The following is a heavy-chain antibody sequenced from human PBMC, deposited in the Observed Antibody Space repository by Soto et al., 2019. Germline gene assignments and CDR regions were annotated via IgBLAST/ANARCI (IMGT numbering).Heavy chain of an antibody. J-gene: IGHJ4*02. CDR2: IKQDGSEK. V-gene: IGHV3-7*01. Sequence: SLRLSFAASGFTFSSYWMSWVRQSPWKGLEWVANIKQDGSEKYYVDSVKGRFTISRDNAKNSLYLQMNSLRAEDTAVYYCARDVYCSSTSCYNYFDYWGQGTLVTVSS. CDR3: ARDVYCSSTSCYNYFDY. CDR1: GFTFSSYW. D-gene: IGHD2-2*01.